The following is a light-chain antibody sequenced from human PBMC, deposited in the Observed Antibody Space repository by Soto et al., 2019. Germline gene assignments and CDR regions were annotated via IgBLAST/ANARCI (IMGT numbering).Light chain of an antibody. V-gene: IGKV1-39*01. Sequence: IHMTHSPSSLSASVLDRGTITYLASQNIAKYLTWFQQKPGKAPKLLIYAASSLQSGVPSRFSGSGSGTDFTLTISDLQPEDFASYYCQQSYNSPLTFGGGTKVDIK. CDR2: AAS. J-gene: IGKJ4*01. CDR3: QQSYNSPLT. CDR1: QNIAKY.